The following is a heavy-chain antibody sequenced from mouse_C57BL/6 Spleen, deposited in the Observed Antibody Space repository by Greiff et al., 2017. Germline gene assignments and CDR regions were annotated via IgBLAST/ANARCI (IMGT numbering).Heavy chain of an antibody. Sequence: QVQLQQSGAELARPGASVKLSCKASGYTFTSYGISWVKQRTGQGLEWIGEIYPRSGNTYYNEKFKGKATLTADKSSSTAYMEIRSLTSEDSAVYFCARGEPHWYFDVWGTGTTVTVSS. V-gene: IGHV1-81*01. CDR3: ARGEPHWYFDV. CDR1: GYTFTSYG. CDR2: IYPRSGNT. J-gene: IGHJ1*03.